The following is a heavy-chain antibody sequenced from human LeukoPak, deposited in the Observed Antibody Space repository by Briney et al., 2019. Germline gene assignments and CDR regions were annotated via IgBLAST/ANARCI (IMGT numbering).Heavy chain of an antibody. CDR1: GGSMSSYR. Sequence: SETLSLTCTVSGGSMSSYRWSWIRQPPGKGLEWIAYIYYSGTTNYNPSLKSRVTTSVDTSKNQFSLKLSSVTAADTAVYYCAREYCSSTSCQFNWFDPWGQGTLVTVSS. V-gene: IGHV4-59*01. J-gene: IGHJ5*02. CDR3: AREYCSSTSCQFNWFDP. D-gene: IGHD2-2*01. CDR2: IYYSGTT.